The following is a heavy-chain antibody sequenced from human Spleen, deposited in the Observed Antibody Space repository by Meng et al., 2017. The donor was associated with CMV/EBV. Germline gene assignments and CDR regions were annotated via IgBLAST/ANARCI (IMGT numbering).Heavy chain of an antibody. V-gene: IGHV3-48*03. J-gene: IGHJ4*02. CDR1: GFTFSSYE. Sequence: GGSLRLSCAASGFTFSSYEMSWVRQAPGKGLEWISYISSSGSSIYYADSVKGRFTISRDNAKNSLYLQMNSLRAEDTAVYYCPGYSGYYFAFDHWGQGTLVTVSS. CDR2: ISSSGSSI. D-gene: IGHD5-12*01. CDR3: PGYSGYYFAFDH.